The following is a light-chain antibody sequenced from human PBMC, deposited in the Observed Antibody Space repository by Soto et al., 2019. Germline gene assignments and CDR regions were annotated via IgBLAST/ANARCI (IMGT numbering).Light chain of an antibody. CDR1: NIGRKS. CDR3: QVWDSSSDPYV. V-gene: IGLV3-21*04. Sequence: SYELTQPPSGSVAPGKTASITCGGNNIGRKSVHWYQQKPGQAPVLVIYYDSDRPSGIPERFSGSNSGNTATLTISRVEAGDEADYYCQVWDSSSDPYVFGTGTKVTVL. CDR2: YDS. J-gene: IGLJ1*01.